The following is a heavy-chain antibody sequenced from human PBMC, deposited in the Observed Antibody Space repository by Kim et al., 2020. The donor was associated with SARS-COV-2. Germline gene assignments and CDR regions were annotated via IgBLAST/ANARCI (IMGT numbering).Heavy chain of an antibody. Sequence: ATGKGQVTNSRDISKNTLYLQMTSLRTEDTAVYYCARGITGVLGIDDYWGQGTLVTVSS. J-gene: IGHJ4*02. D-gene: IGHD1-20*01. V-gene: IGHV3-30*01. CDR3: ARGITGVLGIDDY.